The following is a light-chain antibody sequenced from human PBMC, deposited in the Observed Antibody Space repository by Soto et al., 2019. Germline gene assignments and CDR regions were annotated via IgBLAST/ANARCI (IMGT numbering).Light chain of an antibody. CDR1: QSVSSN. CDR3: QQYNNWPIT. V-gene: IGKV3-15*01. Sequence: EIVLTQSPATLSLSPGERATLSCRASQSVSSNLAWYQQKPGQAPRLLIYSASTRATGVPARFSGSGSGTEFTLTINSLQSEDFAVYYCQQYNNWPITFGQGTRLEIK. CDR2: SAS. J-gene: IGKJ5*01.